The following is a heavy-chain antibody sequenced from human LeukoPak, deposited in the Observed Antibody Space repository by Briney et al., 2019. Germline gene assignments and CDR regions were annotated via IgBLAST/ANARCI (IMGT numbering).Heavy chain of an antibody. CDR1: DYSISSGYY. V-gene: IGHV4-38-2*02. Sequence: SETLSLTCAVSDYSISSGYYWGWIRQPPGKGLEWIGSIYHSGSTYYNPSLKSRVTISVDTSKNQFSLKLSSVTAADTAVYYCARDRTFGDFDYWGQGTLVTVSS. CDR2: IYHSGST. J-gene: IGHJ4*02. D-gene: IGHD3-16*01. CDR3: ARDRTFGDFDY.